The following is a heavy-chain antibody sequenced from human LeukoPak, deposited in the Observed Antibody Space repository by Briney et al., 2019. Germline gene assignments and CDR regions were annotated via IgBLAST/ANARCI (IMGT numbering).Heavy chain of an antibody. D-gene: IGHD3-9*01. J-gene: IGHJ3*02. V-gene: IGHV3-30-3*01. CDR3: ARLEEGPLRYFDWLLYGAFDI. CDR1: GFTFSSYA. CDR2: ISYDGSNK. Sequence: PGGSLRLSCAASGFTFSSYAMHWVRQAPGKGLEWVAVISYDGSNKYYADSVKGRFTISRDNSKNTLYLQMNSLRAEDTAVYYCARLEEGPLRYFDWLLYGAFDIWGQGTMVTVSS.